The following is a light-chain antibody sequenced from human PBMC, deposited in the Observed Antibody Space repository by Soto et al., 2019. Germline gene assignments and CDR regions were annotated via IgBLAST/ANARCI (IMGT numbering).Light chain of an antibody. Sequence: EIVLTQSPATLSFSPGERATLSCRASQSISKYLAWYQQRPGQAPRLLIYDASTRATGIPARFSGSWSGTDFTLTISSLEREDFAVDYCQQRSNWRGTFGGGTKVEI. CDR3: QQRSNWRGT. J-gene: IGKJ4*01. CDR1: QSISKY. CDR2: DAS. V-gene: IGKV3-11*01.